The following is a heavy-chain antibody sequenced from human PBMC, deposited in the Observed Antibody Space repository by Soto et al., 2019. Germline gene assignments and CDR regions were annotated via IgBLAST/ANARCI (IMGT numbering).Heavy chain of an antibody. Sequence: SLSLSCAASGFTFHESTMHWVRQAPGKGLEWVSHITWNSGQIVYADSVKGRFTISRDNGKKSLYLQMQSLRAEDTAVYYCAKDNTGSYFPDAFDIWGQGTLVTV. CDR2: ITWNSGQI. CDR3: AKDNTGSYFPDAFDI. CDR1: GFTFHEST. V-gene: IGHV3-9*01. J-gene: IGHJ3*02. D-gene: IGHD1-26*01.